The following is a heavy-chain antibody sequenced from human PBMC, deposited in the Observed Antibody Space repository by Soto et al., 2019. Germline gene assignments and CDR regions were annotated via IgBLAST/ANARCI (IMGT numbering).Heavy chain of an antibody. J-gene: IGHJ6*02. CDR1: GGTFSNYA. V-gene: IGHV1-69*05. CDR2: IMPIFGRA. D-gene: IGHD2-21*02. CDR3: ARAGGDLTWGSYYYYGMDV. Sequence: SVKVSCKASGGTFSNYAFSWVRQAPGQGLEWLGGIMPIFGRADYAQKFQGWVTMTRDTSISTAYMELSRLRSDDTAVYYCARAGGDLTWGSYYYYGMDVWGQGTTVTVSS.